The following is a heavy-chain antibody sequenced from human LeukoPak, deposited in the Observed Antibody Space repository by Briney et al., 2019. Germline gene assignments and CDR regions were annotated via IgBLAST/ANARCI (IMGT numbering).Heavy chain of an antibody. V-gene: IGHV4-34*01. CDR3: ARGLIGYSSGWYQY. CDR1: GGSFSDYY. CDR2: INRSGGT. D-gene: IGHD6-19*01. J-gene: IGHJ4*02. Sequence: SETLSLTCAVYGGSFSDYYWSWIRQPPGKGLEWIGEINRSGGTNYNPSLKSRVTISVDTSKNQFSLKLSSVTAADTALYYCARGLIGYSSGWYQYWGQGTLVTVSS.